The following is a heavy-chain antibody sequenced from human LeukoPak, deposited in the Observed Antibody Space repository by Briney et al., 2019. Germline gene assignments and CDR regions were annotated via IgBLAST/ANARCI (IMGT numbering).Heavy chain of an antibody. Sequence: PTGGSLRLSCAASGFTFSSYWMSWVRQAPGKGLEWVANIKQDGSEKYYVDSVKGRFTISRDNAKNSLYLQMNSLRAEDTALYYCARDGIPVAGTRVFFDYWGQGTLVTVSS. J-gene: IGHJ4*02. V-gene: IGHV3-7*03. CDR1: GFTFSSYW. CDR3: ARDGIPVAGTRVFFDY. CDR2: IKQDGSEK. D-gene: IGHD6-19*01.